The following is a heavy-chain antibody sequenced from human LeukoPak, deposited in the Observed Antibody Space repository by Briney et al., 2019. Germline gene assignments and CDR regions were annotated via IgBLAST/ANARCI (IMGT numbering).Heavy chain of an antibody. V-gene: IGHV3-53*01. CDR3: ARRAGEYSHPYDY. D-gene: IGHD2/OR15-2a*01. CDR2: IFTGGST. CDR1: EFTVSSNY. Sequence: GGSLRLSCAASEFTVSSNYMSWVRQAPGKGLEWVSVIFTGGSTYYADSVKGRFTLSRDNSKNTLYLQMNSLRAEDTAVYYCARRAGEYSHPYDYWGQGTLVTVSS. J-gene: IGHJ4*02.